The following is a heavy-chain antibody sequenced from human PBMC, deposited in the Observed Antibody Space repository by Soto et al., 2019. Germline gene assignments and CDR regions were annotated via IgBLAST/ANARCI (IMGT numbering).Heavy chain of an antibody. Sequence: QVQLVESGGGVVKPGRSLRLSCAASGFTFSSYAMHWVRQAPGKGLEWVAVISYDGSNKYYADSVKGRFTISRDNSKNTLYLQMNSLRAEDTAVYYCARFGSTSWSRRLYGMDVWGQGTTVTVSS. V-gene: IGHV3-30-3*01. CDR1: GFTFSSYA. J-gene: IGHJ6*02. D-gene: IGHD2-2*01. CDR3: ARFGSTSWSRRLYGMDV. CDR2: ISYDGSNK.